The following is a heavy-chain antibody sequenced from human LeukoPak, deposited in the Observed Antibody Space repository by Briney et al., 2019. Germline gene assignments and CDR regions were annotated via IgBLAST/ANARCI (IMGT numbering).Heavy chain of an antibody. J-gene: IGHJ4*02. CDR1: GFTFDDYA. D-gene: IGHD5-18*01. V-gene: IGHV3-9*01. CDR2: ISWNSGSI. CDR3: VRESSYSYGL. Sequence: GGSLRLSCAASGFTFDDYAMHWVRQAPGKGLEWVSGISWNSGSIGYADSVKGRFTISRDNAKNTLYLQMNSLRAEDTAVYYCVRESSYSYGLWGQGTLVTVSS.